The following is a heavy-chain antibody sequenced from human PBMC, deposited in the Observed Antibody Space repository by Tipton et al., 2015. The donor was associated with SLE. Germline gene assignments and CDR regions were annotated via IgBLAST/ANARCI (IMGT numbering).Heavy chain of an antibody. CDR3: ARGGMDCSSTSCSDAFDI. Sequence: GLVKPSQTLSLTYAISGDSVSSNSAAWNWIRQSPSRGLEWLGRTYYRSKWYNDYAVSVKSRITINPDTSKNQFSLQLNSVTPEDTAVYYCARGGMDCSSTSCSDAFDIWGQGTMVTVSS. D-gene: IGHD2-2*01. CDR2: TYYRSKWYN. V-gene: IGHV6-1*01. J-gene: IGHJ3*02. CDR1: GDSVSSNSAA.